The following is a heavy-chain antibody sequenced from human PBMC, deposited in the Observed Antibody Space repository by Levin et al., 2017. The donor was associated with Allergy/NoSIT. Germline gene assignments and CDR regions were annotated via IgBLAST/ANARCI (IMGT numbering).Heavy chain of an antibody. V-gene: IGHV3-11*01. Sequence: GESLKISCEASGFIFNEYYMNWFRQAPGKGLEWVSYITGTGDKKYYADSVKGRFTISRDNANNSLYLQLDSLRVDDTAMYYCARDRGEVEPFDLWGQGTMVTVSS. CDR2: ITGTGDKK. CDR3: ARDRGEVEPFDL. J-gene: IGHJ3*01. CDR1: GFIFNEYY. D-gene: IGHD1-1*01.